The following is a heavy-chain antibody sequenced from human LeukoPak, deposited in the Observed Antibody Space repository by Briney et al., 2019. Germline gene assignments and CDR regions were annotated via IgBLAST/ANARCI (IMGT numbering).Heavy chain of an antibody. V-gene: IGHV4-34*01. CDR3: ARGHWYYYGSGRRRQPYYFHY. CDR2: INHSGST. J-gene: IGHJ4*02. CDR1: GGSFSGYY. D-gene: IGHD3-10*01. Sequence: SETLSLTCAVYGGSFSGYYWSWIRQLPGKWLGWIGEINHSGSTNYNPSLKSRVTISVDTYKNQFSLKLSYVTAADTAVYYCARGHWYYYGSGRRRQPYYFHYWGQGTLDSVSS.